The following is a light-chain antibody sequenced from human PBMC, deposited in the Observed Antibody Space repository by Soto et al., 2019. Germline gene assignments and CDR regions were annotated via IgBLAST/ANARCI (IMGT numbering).Light chain of an antibody. CDR2: QVS. CDR3: MQGTHWPPYT. CDR1: QSLAYVDGNTY. Sequence: DVVMTPSPLSLPVTLGQPASISCRSSQSLAYVDGNTYLNWFQQRPGQSPRRLIYQVSNRDSGVPDRFSGSGSGTDFTLKSSRVEADDVGVYYCMQGTHWPPYTFGQGTKLEIK. V-gene: IGKV2-30*01. J-gene: IGKJ2*01.